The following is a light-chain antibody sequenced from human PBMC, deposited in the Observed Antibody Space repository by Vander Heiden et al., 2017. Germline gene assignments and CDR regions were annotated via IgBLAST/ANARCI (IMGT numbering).Light chain of an antibody. V-gene: IGKV3-15*01. CDR2: GAS. J-gene: IGKJ4*01. CDR3: QQYNNWPPLT. Sequence: EIVMTQSPATMSVSPGERVTLSCWASQTVSSNLAWYQQKPGQAPRLLIYGASTRATAIPARFSGSGSGTEFTLTISSLQSEDFAVYYCQQYNNWPPLTFGGGTKVEIK. CDR1: QTVSSN.